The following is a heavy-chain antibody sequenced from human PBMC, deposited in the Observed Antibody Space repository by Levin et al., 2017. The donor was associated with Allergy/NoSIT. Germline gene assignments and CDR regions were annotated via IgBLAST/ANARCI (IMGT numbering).Heavy chain of an antibody. CDR3: AAEENGSGSHAFDI. J-gene: IGHJ3*02. D-gene: IGHD3-10*01. CDR2: IVVGSGNT. V-gene: IGHV1-58*02. CDR1: GFTFTSSA. Sequence: SVKVSCKASGFTFTSSAMQWVRQARGQRLEWIGWIVVGSGNTNYAQKFQERVTITRDMSTRTAYMELSSLRSEDTAVYYCAAEENGSGSHAFDIWGQGTMVTVSS.